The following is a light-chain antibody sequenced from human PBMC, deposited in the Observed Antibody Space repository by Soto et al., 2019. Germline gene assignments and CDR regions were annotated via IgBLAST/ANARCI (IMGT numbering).Light chain of an antibody. Sequence: EIVVTQSPGTLSLSPGERATLSCRASAGFSSTRIAWYQQRPGQAPRLLIYGASTRATGIPVRFSGSGSGTDVTLTISRLAPADSAVYYCQQYGPSPGYTFGQGTKLDIK. CDR1: AGFSSTR. V-gene: IGKV3-20*01. J-gene: IGKJ2*01. CDR2: GAS. CDR3: QQYGPSPGYT.